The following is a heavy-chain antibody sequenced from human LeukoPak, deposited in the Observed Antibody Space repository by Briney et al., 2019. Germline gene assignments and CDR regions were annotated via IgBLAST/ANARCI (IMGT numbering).Heavy chain of an antibody. J-gene: IGHJ5*02. Sequence: GASVKVSCKASGGAFSNSALSWVRQAPGQGLEGMGGINPTFGSASYAQMFQGRVSITTDESRSTVYMELSGLRSEDTAVYFCAGGMTTNILWSPALSWGQGTLVTVSS. D-gene: IGHD2-21*01. CDR1: GGAFSNSA. V-gene: IGHV1-69*05. CDR3: AGGMTTNILWSPALS. CDR2: INPTFGSA.